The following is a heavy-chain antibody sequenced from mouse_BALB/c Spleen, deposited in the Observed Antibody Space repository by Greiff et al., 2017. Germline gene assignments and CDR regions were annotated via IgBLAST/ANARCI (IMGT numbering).Heavy chain of an antibody. V-gene: IGHV5-6-3*01. Sequence: EVMLVESGGGLVQPGGSLKLSCAASGFTFSSYGMSWVRQTPDKRLELVATINSNGGSTYYPDSVKGRFTISRDNAKNTLYLQMSSLKSEDTAMYYCARDQGAYYRYFAYWGQGTTLTVSS. CDR2: INSNGGST. CDR3: ARDQGAYYRYFAY. D-gene: IGHD2-14*01. J-gene: IGHJ2*01. CDR1: GFTFSSYG.